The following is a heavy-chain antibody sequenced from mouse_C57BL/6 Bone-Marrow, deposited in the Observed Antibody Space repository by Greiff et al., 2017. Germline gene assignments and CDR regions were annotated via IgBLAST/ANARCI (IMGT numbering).Heavy chain of an antibody. Sequence: QVQLQQSGAELVRPGTSVKVSCKASGYAFTNYLIEWVKQRPGQGLVWIGVINPGSGGTNYNEKFKGKATLTADKSSSTAYMQLSSLTSEDSAVYFCARPRLDYWGQGTTLTVSS. CDR2: INPGSGGT. CDR3: ARPRLDY. CDR1: GYAFTNYL. V-gene: IGHV1-54*01. J-gene: IGHJ2*01.